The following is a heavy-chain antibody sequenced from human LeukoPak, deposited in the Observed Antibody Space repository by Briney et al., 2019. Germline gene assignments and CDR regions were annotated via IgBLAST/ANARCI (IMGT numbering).Heavy chain of an antibody. CDR1: GYTFTNYY. V-gene: IGHV1-46*01. CDR2: INPSGGST. Sequence: ASVKVSCKASGYTFTNYYMNWVRQAPGQGLEWMGIINPSGGSTSYAQKFRGRVTVTRDTSTSTVYMELSSLRSEDTAMYYCAREGEIGYDLSDYWGQGTLVTVSS. D-gene: IGHD5-12*01. CDR3: AREGEIGYDLSDY. J-gene: IGHJ4*02.